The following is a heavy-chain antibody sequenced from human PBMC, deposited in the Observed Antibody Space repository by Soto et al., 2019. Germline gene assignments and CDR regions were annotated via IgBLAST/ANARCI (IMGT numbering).Heavy chain of an antibody. CDR1: GGSISSGGYY. V-gene: IGHV4-31*03. D-gene: IGHD3-9*01. Sequence: PSETLSLTCTVSGGSISSGGYYWSWIRQHPGKGLEWIGYIYYSGSTYYNPSLKSRVTISVDTSKNQFSLKLSSATAADTAVYYCAREDDTNWFDPWGQGTLVTVSS. CDR3: AREDDTNWFDP. CDR2: IYYSGST. J-gene: IGHJ5*02.